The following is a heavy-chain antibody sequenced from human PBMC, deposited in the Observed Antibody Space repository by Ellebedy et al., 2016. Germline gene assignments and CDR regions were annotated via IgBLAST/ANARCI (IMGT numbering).Heavy chain of an antibody. J-gene: IGHJ4*02. V-gene: IGHV4-39*07. D-gene: IGHD6-19*01. CDR2: IYYSGRT. CDR3: ARGHSTGWYYFDY. Sequence: SETLSLTXTVSGGSISSNSYNWGWIRQPPGKGLEWIGSIYYSGRTSLNSSLRSRVTISLDTSKNQFSLKLTSVTAADTAVYYCARGHSTGWYYFDYWGQGTLVTVSS. CDR1: GGSISSNSYN.